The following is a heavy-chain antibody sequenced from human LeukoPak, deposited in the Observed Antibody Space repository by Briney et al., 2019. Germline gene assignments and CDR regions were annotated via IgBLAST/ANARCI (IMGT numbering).Heavy chain of an antibody. D-gene: IGHD6-13*01. CDR1: GGSISSYY. Sequence: SETLSLTCTVSGGSISSYYWSWIRQPPGKGLEWIGRIYTSGSTNYNPSLKSRVTMSVDTSKNQFSLKLSSVTAADTAVYYCARSSSWSLYGMDVWGQGTTVTVSS. CDR3: ARSSSWSLYGMDV. CDR2: IYTSGST. V-gene: IGHV4-4*07. J-gene: IGHJ6*02.